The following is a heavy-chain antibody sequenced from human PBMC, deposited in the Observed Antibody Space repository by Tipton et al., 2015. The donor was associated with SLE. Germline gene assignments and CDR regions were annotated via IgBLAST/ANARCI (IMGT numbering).Heavy chain of an antibody. D-gene: IGHD2-2*01. CDR2: IYTSGST. Sequence: TLSLTCNVSGGSISSGSYYWSWIRQPAGKGLEWIGRIYTSGSTNYSPSLKSRVTISVDTSKNQFSLKLSSVTAADTAVYHCARGDMVVVPAAGGGYYYYMDVWGKGTTVTVSS. V-gene: IGHV4-61*02. CDR3: ARGDMVVVPAAGGGYYYYMDV. CDR1: GGSISSGSYY. J-gene: IGHJ6*03.